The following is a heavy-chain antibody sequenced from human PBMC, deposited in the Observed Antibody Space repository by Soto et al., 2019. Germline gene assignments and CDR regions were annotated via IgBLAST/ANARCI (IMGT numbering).Heavy chain of an antibody. J-gene: IGHJ4*02. V-gene: IGHV4-30-4*01. CDR1: GGSISSGGYY. Sequence: QVQLQESGPGLVKPSQTLSLTCTVSGGSISSGGYYWSWIRQPPGKGLEWIGYIYYSGSTYYNPSLKSRCTISVDTSKNQFSLQLSSVTAADTAVYYCARSPPTVTTDEYWGQGTLVIVSS. D-gene: IGHD4-17*01. CDR2: IYYSGST. CDR3: ARSPPTVTTDEY.